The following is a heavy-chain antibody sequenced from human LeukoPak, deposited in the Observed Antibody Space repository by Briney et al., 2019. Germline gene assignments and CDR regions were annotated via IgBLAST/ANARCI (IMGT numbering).Heavy chain of an antibody. D-gene: IGHD5-12*01. CDR2: IYYSGST. CDR3: ARDRRTYSGYDYFSGMDV. V-gene: IGHV4-31*03. Sequence: SETLSLTCTVSGGSISSGGYYWSWIRQHPGKGLEWIGYIYYSGSTYYNPSLKSRVTISVDTSKNQFSLKLSSVTAADTAVYYCARDRRTYSGYDYFSGMDVWGQGTTVTVSS. J-gene: IGHJ6*02. CDR1: GGSISSGGYY.